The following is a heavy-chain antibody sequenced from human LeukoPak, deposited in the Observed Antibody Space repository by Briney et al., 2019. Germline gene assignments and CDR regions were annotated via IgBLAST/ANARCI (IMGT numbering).Heavy chain of an antibody. V-gene: IGHV4-39*01. CDR2: IYYSGST. D-gene: IGHD3-10*01. Sequence: TSETLSLTCTVSGGSISSSSYYWGWLRQPPGKGLEWIGSIYYSGSTYYNPSLKSRVTISVDTSKNQFSLKLSSVTAADTAVYYCARPHSGSYSNAPYYWGQGTLVTVSS. CDR1: GGSISSSSYY. CDR3: ARPHSGSYSNAPYY. J-gene: IGHJ4*02.